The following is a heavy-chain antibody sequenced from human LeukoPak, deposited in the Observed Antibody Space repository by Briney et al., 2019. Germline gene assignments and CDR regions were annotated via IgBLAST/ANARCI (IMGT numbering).Heavy chain of an antibody. CDR1: GYTFTSYG. CDR3: GRDGLSSGYYDFDY. J-gene: IGHJ4*02. V-gene: IGHV1-18*01. Sequence: ASVKVSCKASGYTFTSYGISWGRQAPGQGLEWMGWISAYNGNTNYAQKLQGRVTMTTDTSTTTAYMELRSLRSDDAAVYYCGRDGLSSGYYDFDYWGQGTLVTVSS. CDR2: ISAYNGNT. D-gene: IGHD3-22*01.